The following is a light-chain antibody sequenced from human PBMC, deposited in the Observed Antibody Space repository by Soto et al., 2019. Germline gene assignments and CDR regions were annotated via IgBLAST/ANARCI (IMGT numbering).Light chain of an antibody. CDR3: GTWDASLSAEI. V-gene: IGLV1-51*01. CDR1: TSNIGNNY. Sequence: QSVLTQPPSVSAAPRQKVTISCSGSTSNIGNNYVSWYQQLPGTAPKLLIYDNNKRPSGIPDRLSGSRSGTSATLTISGLQTWDEADYYCGTWDASLSAEIFGGGTKVTVL. CDR2: DNN. J-gene: IGLJ2*01.